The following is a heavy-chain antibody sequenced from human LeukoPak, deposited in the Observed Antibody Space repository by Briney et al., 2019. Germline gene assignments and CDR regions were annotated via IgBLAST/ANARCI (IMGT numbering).Heavy chain of an antibody. CDR1: GFTFSSYG. CDR3: AKGDSITMVRGRMDV. V-gene: IGHV3-30*18. J-gene: IGHJ6*04. CDR2: ILYDGSNK. D-gene: IGHD3-10*01. Sequence: GGSLRLSCAASGFTFSSYGVHWVRQAPGKGLEWVAVILYDGSNKYYADSVKGRFTVSRDNSKNTLYLQMNSLRAEDTAVYYCAKGDSITMVRGRMDVWGKGTTVTVSS.